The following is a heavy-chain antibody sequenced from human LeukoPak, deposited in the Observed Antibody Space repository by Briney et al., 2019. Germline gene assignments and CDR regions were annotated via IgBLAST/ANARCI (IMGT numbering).Heavy chain of an antibody. Sequence: SETLSLTCGFHGGSFSHYYRTWIRQPPGKGLEWIGEIHPSGSTNYNPSFKSRVTISLDTSKNQLSLKLTSVTAADTAVYYCARGEDRYKQGYWGQGTLATVSS. D-gene: IGHD5-24*01. CDR1: GGSFSHYY. J-gene: IGHJ4*02. CDR2: IHPSGST. CDR3: ARGEDRYKQGY. V-gene: IGHV4-34*01.